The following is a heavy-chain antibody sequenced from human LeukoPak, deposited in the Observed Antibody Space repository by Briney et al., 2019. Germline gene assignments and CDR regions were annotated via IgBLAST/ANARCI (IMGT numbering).Heavy chain of an antibody. CDR2: ISSSSSYI. V-gene: IGHV3-21*01. CDR3: AGVVPDSGSYY. CDR1: GFTFSSYS. J-gene: IGHJ4*02. Sequence: GGSLRLSCAASGFTFSSYSMNWVRQAPGKGLEWVSSISSSSSYIYYADSVKGRFPISRDNAKHSLYLQMNSLRAEDTAVYYCAGVVPDSGSYYWGQGTLVTVSS. D-gene: IGHD3-10*01.